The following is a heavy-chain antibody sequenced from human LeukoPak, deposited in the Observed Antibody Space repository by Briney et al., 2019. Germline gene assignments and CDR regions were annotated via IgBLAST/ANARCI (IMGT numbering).Heavy chain of an antibody. Sequence: SETLSLTCTVSGGSISSYYWSWIREPPGKGLEWIGYIYYTGSINYNPSLKSRVTISVDTSKNQFSLKLSSVTAADTAVYYCAREGYYDGNGYYNWYFDLWGRGTLVTVSS. D-gene: IGHD3-22*01. CDR2: IYYTGSI. CDR1: GGSISSYY. J-gene: IGHJ2*01. CDR3: AREGYYDGNGYYNWYFDL. V-gene: IGHV4-59*01.